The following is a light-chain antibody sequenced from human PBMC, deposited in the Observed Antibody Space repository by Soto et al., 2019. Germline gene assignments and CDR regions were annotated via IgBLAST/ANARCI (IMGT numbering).Light chain of an antibody. CDR3: QQYGSSPLT. CDR1: RSVSTN. Sequence: DIILTQSPAIVSVSPGERATLSCRASRSVSTNLAWYQHKHGQAPRLLIYGASTRVTDIPPRFSGSGSGTEFTLTISRLEPEDVAVYYCQQYGSSPLTFGGGTKVEIK. J-gene: IGKJ4*01. V-gene: IGKV3-15*01. CDR2: GAS.